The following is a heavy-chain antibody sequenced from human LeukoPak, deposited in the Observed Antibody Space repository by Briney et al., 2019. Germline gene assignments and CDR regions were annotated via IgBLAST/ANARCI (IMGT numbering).Heavy chain of an antibody. V-gene: IGHV1-46*01. CDR3: ARGDYYDSSGYSHTDY. Sequence: ASVKVSCKASGYTFTSYYMHWVRQAPGQGLEWMGIINPSAGSTSYAQKFQGRVTMTRDTSTSTVYMELSSLRSEDTAVYYCARGDYYDSSGYSHTDYWGQGTLVTVSS. J-gene: IGHJ4*02. D-gene: IGHD3-22*01. CDR1: GYTFTSYY. CDR2: INPSAGST.